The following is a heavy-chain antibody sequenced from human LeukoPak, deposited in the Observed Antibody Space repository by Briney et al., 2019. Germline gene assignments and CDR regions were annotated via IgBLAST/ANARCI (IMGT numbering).Heavy chain of an antibody. V-gene: IGHV3-48*01. CDR2: ISSSSSTI. Sequence: GGSLRLSYAASGFTFSSHSMNWVRQAPGKGLEWVSYISSSSSTIYYADSVKGRFTISRDNAKNSLYLQMNSLRAEDTAVYYCAREGYSYGFDYWGQGTLVTVSS. D-gene: IGHD5-18*01. CDR3: AREGYSYGFDY. J-gene: IGHJ4*02. CDR1: GFTFSSHS.